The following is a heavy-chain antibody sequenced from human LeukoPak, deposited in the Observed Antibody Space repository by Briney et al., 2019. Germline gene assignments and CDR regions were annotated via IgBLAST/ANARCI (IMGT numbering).Heavy chain of an antibody. CDR1: GFTPSSYW. CDR3: ARNSYGSGSHDH. V-gene: IGHV3-7*01. D-gene: IGHD3-10*01. J-gene: IGHJ5*02. CDR2: INQGGHAQ. Sequence: GGSLRLSCAASGFTPSSYWMTWVRQAPGKGLEWVANINQGGHAQYYVQSVRGRFTIFRDNAKSSLYLQMNSLSVEDTGVYYCARNSYGSGSHDHWGQGTLVTVSS.